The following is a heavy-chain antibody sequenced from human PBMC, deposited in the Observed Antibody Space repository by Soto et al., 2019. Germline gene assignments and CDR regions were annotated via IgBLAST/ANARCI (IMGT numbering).Heavy chain of an antibody. J-gene: IGHJ5*02. CDR3: GGGYSNYGEGPYNWFDP. Sequence: PSETLSLTCTVSGGSISSSSYYWGWIRQPPGKGLEWIGSIYYSGSTYYNPSLKSRVTISVDTSKNQFSLKLSSVTAADTAVYYCGGGYSNYGEGPYNWFDPWGQGTLVTVSS. D-gene: IGHD4-4*01. CDR1: GGSISSSSYY. CDR2: IYYSGST. V-gene: IGHV4-39*01.